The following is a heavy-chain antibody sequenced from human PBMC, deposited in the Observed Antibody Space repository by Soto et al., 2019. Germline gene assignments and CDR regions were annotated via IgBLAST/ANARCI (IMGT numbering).Heavy chain of an antibody. V-gene: IGHV3-30*18. CDR2: TSFDGSSG. CDR3: AKSPPAVAGYFDY. Sequence: QVQQVESGGGVVQPGRSLRLSCAASGFTFSSSGMHWVRQAPGKGLEWVAVTSFDGSSGYYADSVRGRFTISRDNSNNTLYLQMNSLRAEDTAVYYCAKSPPAVAGYFDYWSQGTLVTVSS. CDR1: GFTFSSSG. D-gene: IGHD6-19*01. J-gene: IGHJ4*02.